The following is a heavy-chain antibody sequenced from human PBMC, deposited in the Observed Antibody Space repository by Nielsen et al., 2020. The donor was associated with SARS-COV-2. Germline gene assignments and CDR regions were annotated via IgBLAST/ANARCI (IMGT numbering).Heavy chain of an antibody. CDR2: IDPAESDI. CDR1: GSRFSSYW. J-gene: IGHJ6*02. CDR3: ARQPSDYYGMDV. Sequence: GGSLRLSCKGSGSRFSSYWITWVRQMPGKGLEWMGIIDPAESDIRYSPSFQGQVIISVDKATTTAYLQWSALKASDTAIYYCARQPSDYYGMDVWGQGTTVTVSS. V-gene: IGHV5-51*01.